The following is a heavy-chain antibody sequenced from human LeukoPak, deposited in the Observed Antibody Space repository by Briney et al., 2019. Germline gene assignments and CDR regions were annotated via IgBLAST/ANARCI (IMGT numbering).Heavy chain of an antibody. CDR3: ARDWYHAIDY. D-gene: IGHD2-2*01. V-gene: IGHV3-30*04. CDR1: GFTFRSYA. Sequence: GGSLRLSCAASGFTFRSYALHWVRQAPGKGLEWVALISYDGSNKNYADSVRGRFTISRDNAKNTLYLQMNSLRAEDTAVYYCARDWYHAIDYWGQGTLVTVSS. CDR2: ISYDGSNK. J-gene: IGHJ4*02.